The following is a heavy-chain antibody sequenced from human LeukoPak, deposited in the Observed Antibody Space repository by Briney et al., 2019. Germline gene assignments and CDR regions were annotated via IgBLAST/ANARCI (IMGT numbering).Heavy chain of an antibody. CDR3: ARALTTLTYEGY. CDR1: GFTFTSSA. J-gene: IGHJ4*02. D-gene: IGHD1-1*01. V-gene: IGHV1-58*01. Sequence: ASVKVSCKASGFTFTSSAVQWVRQARGQRLEWIGWIVVGSGNTNYAQKFQERVTITRDMSTSTAYMELSSLRSEDTAVYYCARALTTLTYEGYWGQGTLVTVSS. CDR2: IVVGSGNT.